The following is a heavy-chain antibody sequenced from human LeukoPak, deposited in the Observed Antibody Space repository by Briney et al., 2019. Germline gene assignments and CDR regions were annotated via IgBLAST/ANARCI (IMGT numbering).Heavy chain of an antibody. CDR2: NNPNSGGT. V-gene: IGHV1-2*04. CDR3: ARQWELLGFDAFDI. J-gene: IGHJ3*02. CDR1: GYTFTGYY. Sequence: ASVKVSCKASGYTFTGYYMHWVRQAPGQGLEWMGWNNPNSGGTNYAQKFQGWVTMTRDTSISTAYMELSRLRSDDTAVYYCARQWELLGFDAFDIWGQGTMVTVSS. D-gene: IGHD1-26*01.